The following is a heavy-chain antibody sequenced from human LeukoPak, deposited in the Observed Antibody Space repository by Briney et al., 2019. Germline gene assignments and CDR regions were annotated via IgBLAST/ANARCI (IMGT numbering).Heavy chain of an antibody. CDR2: IIPIFGTA. V-gene: IGHV1-69*13. D-gene: IGHD2-15*01. CDR1: GGTFSSYA. Sequence: GASVKVSCKASGGTFSSYAISWVRQAPRQGLEWMGGIIPIFGTANYAQKFQGRVTITADESTSTAYMELSSLRSEDTAVYYCARDEPDHEKTKVWPSIYCSGGSCYSRYYYYGMDVWGQGTTVTVSS. CDR3: ARDEPDHEKTKVWPSIYCSGGSCYSRYYYYGMDV. J-gene: IGHJ6*02.